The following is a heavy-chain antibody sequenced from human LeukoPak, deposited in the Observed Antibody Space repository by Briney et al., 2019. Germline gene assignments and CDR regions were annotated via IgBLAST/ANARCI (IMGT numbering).Heavy chain of an antibody. D-gene: IGHD3-10*01. J-gene: IGHJ4*02. CDR1: GYTFTGYY. Sequence: GASVKVSCTASGYTFTGYYMHWMRQAPGQGPEWMGWINCNSGDTIYAQKFQGRVTTTRDASISTAYMELSRLTYDDTAVYYCARNGEIWGQGTLVTVSS. V-gene: IGHV1-2*02. CDR3: ARNGEI. CDR2: INCNSGDT.